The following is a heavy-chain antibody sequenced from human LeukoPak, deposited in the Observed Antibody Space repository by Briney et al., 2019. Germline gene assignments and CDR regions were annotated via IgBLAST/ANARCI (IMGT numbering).Heavy chain of an antibody. Sequence: ASVKVSCKASGYTFTSYGISWVRQAPGQGLEWMGWISAYNGNTNYAQKLQGRVTMTTDTSTSTAYMELRSLRSDDTAVYYCASDLGGYHDSSGYYHPEAFDNWGQGTMVTVSS. CDR3: ASDLGGYHDSSGYYHPEAFDN. V-gene: IGHV1-18*01. CDR1: GYTFTSYG. D-gene: IGHD3-22*01. CDR2: ISAYNGNT. J-gene: IGHJ3*02.